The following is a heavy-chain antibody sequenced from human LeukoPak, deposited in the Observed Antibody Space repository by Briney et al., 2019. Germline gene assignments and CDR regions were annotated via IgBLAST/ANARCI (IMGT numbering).Heavy chain of an antibody. CDR2: INHSGST. CDR3: ARGRVYYYDSSGYYRPWPYYYYYGMDV. Sequence: SETLSLTCAVYGGSFGGYYWSWIRQPPGKGLEWIGEINHSGSTNYNPSLKSRVTISVDTSKNQFSLKLSSVTAADTAVYYCARGRVYYYDSSGYYRPWPYYYYYGMDVWGQGTTVTVSS. V-gene: IGHV4-34*01. D-gene: IGHD3-22*01. J-gene: IGHJ6*02. CDR1: GGSFGGYY.